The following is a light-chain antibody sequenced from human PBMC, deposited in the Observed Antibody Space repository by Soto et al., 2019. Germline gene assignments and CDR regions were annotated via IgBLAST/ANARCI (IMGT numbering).Light chain of an antibody. Sequence: DVHMTQSPSTLSASVGDRVTITCRASQAINNWLAWYQQRPGKAPKFLIYATSNLESGVPSRFSDSGSGTDFILTISSLQPEDVAIYYCQQYHKYPWTFGQGTRVEI. CDR3: QQYHKYPWT. V-gene: IGKV1-5*03. CDR1: QAINNW. CDR2: ATS. J-gene: IGKJ1*01.